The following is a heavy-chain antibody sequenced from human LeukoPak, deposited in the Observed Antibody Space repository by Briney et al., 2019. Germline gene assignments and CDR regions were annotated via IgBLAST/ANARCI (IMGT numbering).Heavy chain of an antibody. CDR3: ARDLDSSGYFDY. CDR2: IIPIFGTA. J-gene: IGHJ4*02. Sequence: SVKVSCKASGGTFSSYAISWVRQAPGQGLELMGGIIPIFGTANYAQKFQGRVTITADESTSTAYMELSSLRSEDTAVYYCARDLDSSGYFDYWGQGTLVTVSS. V-gene: IGHV1-69*13. CDR1: GGTFSSYA. D-gene: IGHD3-22*01.